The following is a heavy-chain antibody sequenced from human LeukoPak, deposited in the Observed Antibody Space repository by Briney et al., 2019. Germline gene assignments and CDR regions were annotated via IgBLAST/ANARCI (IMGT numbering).Heavy chain of an antibody. CDR3: AKALSVGSGWYFGY. J-gene: IGHJ4*02. Sequence: GRSLRLSCAASGFIFDDYAMHWVRQAPGEGLEWVSGISWNSGSIGYADSVKGRFTISRDNAKNSLYLQMNSLRAEDTALYYCAKALSVGSGWYFGYWGQGTLVTVSS. D-gene: IGHD6-19*01. CDR2: ISWNSGSI. V-gene: IGHV3-9*01. CDR1: GFIFDDYA.